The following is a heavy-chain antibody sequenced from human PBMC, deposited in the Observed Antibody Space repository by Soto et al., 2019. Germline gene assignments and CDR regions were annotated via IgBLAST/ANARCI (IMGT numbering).Heavy chain of an antibody. CDR2: INPRGGST. D-gene: IGHD1-26*01. J-gene: IGHJ4*02. V-gene: IGHV1-46*01. CDR3: ARKGGSARGGFDY. CDR1: GYTFTSYY. Sequence: ASVKVSCKASGYTFTSYYMHWVRQAPGQGLEWMGIINPRGGSTSYAQKFQGRVTMTRDTSTSTVYMELGSLRSEDTAVYYCARKGGSARGGFDYWGQGTLVTVSS.